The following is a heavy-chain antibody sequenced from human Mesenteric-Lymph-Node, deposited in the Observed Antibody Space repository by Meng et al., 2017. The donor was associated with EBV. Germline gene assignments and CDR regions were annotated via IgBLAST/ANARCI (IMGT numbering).Heavy chain of an antibody. D-gene: IGHD6-19*01. CDR2: INHSGST. CDR3: AKTGSSGWSDLDY. V-gene: IGHV4-34*02. J-gene: IGHJ4*02. Sequence: QVLLQQWGAGLLKPSETLSLPCGVTCGSFGGYYWTWIRQPPGKGLEWIGEINHSGSTNYNPSLKSRVTISLDTSKNQISLKLTSVTAADTAVYYCAKTGSSGWSDLDYWGRGILVTVSS. CDR1: CGSFGGYY.